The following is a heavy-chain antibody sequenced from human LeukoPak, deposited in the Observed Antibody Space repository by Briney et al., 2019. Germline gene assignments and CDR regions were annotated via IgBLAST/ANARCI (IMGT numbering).Heavy chain of an antibody. V-gene: IGHV1-18*01. CDR2: ISAYNGNT. D-gene: IGHD3-22*01. Sequence: GASVKVSCKASGYTFTSYGISWARQAPGQGLEWMGWISAYNGNTNYAQKLQGRVTMTTDTSTSTAYMELRSLRSDDTAVYYCARDGALVVTDLSFDYWGQGTLVTVSS. J-gene: IGHJ4*02. CDR3: ARDGALVVTDLSFDY. CDR1: GYTFTSYG.